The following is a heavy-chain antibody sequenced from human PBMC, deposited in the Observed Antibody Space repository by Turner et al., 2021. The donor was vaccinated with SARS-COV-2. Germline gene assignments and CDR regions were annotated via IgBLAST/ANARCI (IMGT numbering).Heavy chain of an antibody. CDR3: ARVAGGAAAWDLDY. Sequence: QVQLVQSGAEVKKPGASVKVYCQASGYTLNSYGISWVRQAPGQGLKGMRWFSAYNGNTNYAQNLQCILTVTTDTSTSTTYMDLRSLKSDDKAVYYCARVAGGAAAWDLDYWGQGTLVTVSS. J-gene: IGHJ4*02. D-gene: IGHD6-13*01. CDR2: FSAYNGNT. CDR1: GYTLNSYG. V-gene: IGHV1-18*04.